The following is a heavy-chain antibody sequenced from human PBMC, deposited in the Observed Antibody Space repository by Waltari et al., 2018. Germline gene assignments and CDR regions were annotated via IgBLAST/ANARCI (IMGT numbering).Heavy chain of an antibody. CDR2: IYYSGST. V-gene: IGHV4-39*07. CDR3: ARLSYSSGWRGPLFDY. CDR1: GGSISSSSYY. Sequence: QLQLQESGPGLVKPSETLSLTCTVSGGSISSSSYYWGWIRQPPGKGLEWIGSIYYSGSTYYNPSLKSRVTISVDTSKNQFSLKLSSVTAADTAVYYCARLSYSSGWRGPLFDYWGQGTLVTVSS. D-gene: IGHD6-19*01. J-gene: IGHJ4*02.